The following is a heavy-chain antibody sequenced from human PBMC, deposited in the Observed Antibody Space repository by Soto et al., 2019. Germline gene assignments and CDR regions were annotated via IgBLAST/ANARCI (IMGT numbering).Heavy chain of an antibody. CDR2: IYPGDSDT. CDR1: GYDLATYL. CDR3: ARHAKLLTSYDSSGTPRRENAFDI. J-gene: IGHJ3*02. D-gene: IGHD3-22*01. V-gene: IGHV5-51*01. Sequence: PGASLKISCKGSGYDLATYLIGWVRQMPGKGLEWIGIIYPGDSDTKYSPSFQGQVTISVDKSISTAYLQWSSLKASDTAMYYCARHAKLLTSYDSSGTPRRENAFDIWGQGTMVHVSS.